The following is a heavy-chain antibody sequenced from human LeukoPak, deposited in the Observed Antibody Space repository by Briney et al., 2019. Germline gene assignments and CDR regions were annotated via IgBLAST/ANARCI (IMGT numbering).Heavy chain of an antibody. D-gene: IGHD6-13*01. J-gene: IGHJ1*01. CDR1: GGSFSGYY. CDR2: INHSGST. V-gene: IGHV4-34*01. CDR3: ARPHSSWYANFQH. Sequence: RTSETLSLTCAVYGGSFSGYYWSWIRQPPGKGLEWIGEINHSGSTNYNPYLKSRVTISVDTSKNQFSLKLSSVTAADTAVYYCARPHSSWYANFQHWGQGTLVTVSS.